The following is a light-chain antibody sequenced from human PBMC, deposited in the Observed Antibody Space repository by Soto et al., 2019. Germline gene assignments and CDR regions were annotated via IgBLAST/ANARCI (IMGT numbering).Light chain of an antibody. CDR3: GTLDSSLSAVV. V-gene: IGLV1-51*01. CDR2: DND. J-gene: IGLJ2*01. CDR1: SSNIGNNY. Sequence: QSVLTQPPSVSAAPGRKITISCSGSSSNIGNNYVSWYQQLPGTAPKLLIYDNDKRPSGIPDRFSGSKSGTSATLGITGLQTGDEADYYCGTLDSSLSAVVFFGGTKLTVL.